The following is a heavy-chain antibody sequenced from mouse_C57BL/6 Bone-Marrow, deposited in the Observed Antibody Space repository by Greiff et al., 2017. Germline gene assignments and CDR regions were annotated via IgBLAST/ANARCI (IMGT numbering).Heavy chain of an antibody. D-gene: IGHD6-5*01. V-gene: IGHV5-16*01. CDR3: ARGGLWYWYFDV. J-gene: IGHJ1*03. Sequence: EVMLVESEGGLVQPGSSMKLSCTASGFTFSDYYMAWVRQVPEKGLEWVANINYDGSSTYYLDSLKSRFIISRDNAKNILYLQMSRLKSEDTATYYCARGGLWYWYFDVWGTGTTVTVSS. CDR2: INYDGSST. CDR1: GFTFSDYY.